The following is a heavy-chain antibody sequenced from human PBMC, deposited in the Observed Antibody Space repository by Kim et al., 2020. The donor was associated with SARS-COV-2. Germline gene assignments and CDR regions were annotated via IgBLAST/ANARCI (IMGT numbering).Heavy chain of an antibody. J-gene: IGHJ4*02. V-gene: IGHV3-74*01. D-gene: IGHD5-18*01. CDR2: TNSAGSDT. Sequence: GGSLRLSCAASGFTFSSYWMHWVRQAPGKGLVWVSHTNSAGSDTNYADSVKGRFTISRDNAKNTLYLQMNSLGADDTAVYYCARGGQYNYVSFEYWGQGT. CDR1: GFTFSSYW. CDR3: ARGGQYNYVSFEY.